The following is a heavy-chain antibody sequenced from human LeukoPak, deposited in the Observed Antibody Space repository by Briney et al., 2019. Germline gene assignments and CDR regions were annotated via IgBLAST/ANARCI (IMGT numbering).Heavy chain of an antibody. CDR3: ARGPHHYDILTGYYGNWFDP. Sequence: SETLSLTCTVSGVSMNNYYWSWIRQAPGKGLEWIGYISDSGSTNYNPSLRSRVTISVDTSKNQFSLKLSSVTAADTAVYYCARGPHHYDILTGYYGNWFDPWGQGTLVTVSS. J-gene: IGHJ5*02. CDR2: ISDSGST. D-gene: IGHD3-9*01. CDR1: GVSMNNYY. V-gene: IGHV4-59*01.